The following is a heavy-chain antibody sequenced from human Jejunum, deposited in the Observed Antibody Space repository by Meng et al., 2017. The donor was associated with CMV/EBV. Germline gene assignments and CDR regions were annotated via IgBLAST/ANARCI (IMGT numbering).Heavy chain of an antibody. V-gene: IGHV3-33*06. Sequence: FPVDNFGMHGVGQAPCKARDWETNIWYDETTKYNEASVKGQFTISGDDSKNTLYLQMNSLRAEDTAVYYCAKDKRTFSYSYGCDVWGQGTTVTVSS. J-gene: IGHJ6*02. CDR1: FPVDNFG. CDR2: IWYDETTK. D-gene: IGHD1-1*01. CDR3: AKDKRTFSYSYGCDV.